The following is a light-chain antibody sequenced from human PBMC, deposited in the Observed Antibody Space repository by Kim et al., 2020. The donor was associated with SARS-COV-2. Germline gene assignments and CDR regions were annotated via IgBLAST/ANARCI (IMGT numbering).Light chain of an antibody. CDR1: QSISNW. Sequence: DIQMTQSPSTLSASVGDRVTITCRASQSISNWLAWYQQKPGKAPKLLIYKASNLQSGVPSRFSGSESGTEFSLTISSLQPDDIATYYCQQYNTYPLAFGGGTKVDIK. V-gene: IGKV1-5*03. CDR3: QQYNTYPLA. J-gene: IGKJ4*01. CDR2: KAS.